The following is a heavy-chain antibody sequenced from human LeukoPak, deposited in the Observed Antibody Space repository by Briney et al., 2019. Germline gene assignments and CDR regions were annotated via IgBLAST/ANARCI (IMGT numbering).Heavy chain of an antibody. V-gene: IGHV4-39*01. CDR1: GGSISSSSYY. Sequence: PSETLSLTCTVSGGSISSSSYYWGWIRRPPGKGLGWIGSFYYSGSTYYNPSLKSRVTISVDTSKNQFSLKLSSVTAADTAVYYCARGKVVVVVAAAASLNWFDPWGQGTLVTVSS. J-gene: IGHJ5*02. CDR3: ARGKVVVVVAAAASLNWFDP. D-gene: IGHD2-15*01. CDR2: FYYSGST.